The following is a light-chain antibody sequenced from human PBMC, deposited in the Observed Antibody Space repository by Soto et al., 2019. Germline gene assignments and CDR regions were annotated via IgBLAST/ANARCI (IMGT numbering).Light chain of an antibody. V-gene: IGKV1-6*01. Sequence: AIQMNQSPSSLSASVGDRVTINCRASTDISTELGWYQQKPGNAPKLLIYATSILQSGVPSRFSGIGSGTDFTLTISSLQPEEFATDYWLQDYSYPRTCGQGTKVEIK. CDR2: ATS. J-gene: IGKJ1*01. CDR3: LQDYSYPRT. CDR1: TDISTE.